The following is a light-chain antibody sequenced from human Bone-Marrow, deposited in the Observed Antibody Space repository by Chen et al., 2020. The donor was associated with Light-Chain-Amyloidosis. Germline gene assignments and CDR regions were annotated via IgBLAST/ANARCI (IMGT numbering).Light chain of an antibody. CDR1: QSVLYSPSNQNY. CDR3: QQYYTTLPCT. CDR2: WAS. J-gene: IGKJ2*02. Sequence: DIVMTQSPDSLVVTLGERATITCKSSQSVLYSPSNQNYLAWYQQKPGQPPKLIIYWASTRNSGVPDRFSGSGSGTDFTLTISSLQAEDVAVYYCQQYYTTLPCTFGQGTKLEIK. V-gene: IGKV4-1*01.